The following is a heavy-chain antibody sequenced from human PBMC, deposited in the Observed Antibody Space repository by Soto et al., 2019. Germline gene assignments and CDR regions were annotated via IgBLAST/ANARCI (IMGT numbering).Heavy chain of an antibody. Sequence: SETLSLTCAVYGGSFSGYYWSWIRQPPGKGLEWIGEINHSGSTNYNPSLKSRVTISVDTSKNQFSLKLSSVTAADTAVYYCARGRTAYYDILTGYYPRREFDYWGQGTLVTVSS. J-gene: IGHJ4*02. D-gene: IGHD3-9*01. CDR1: GGSFSGYY. CDR2: INHSGST. CDR3: ARGRTAYYDILTGYYPRREFDY. V-gene: IGHV4-34*01.